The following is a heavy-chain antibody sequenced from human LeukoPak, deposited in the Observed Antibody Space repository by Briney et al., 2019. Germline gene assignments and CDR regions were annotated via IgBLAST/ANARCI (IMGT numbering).Heavy chain of an antibody. Sequence: SETLSLTCAVYGGSFSGYYWSWIRQPPGKGLEWIGEINHSGSTNYNPSLKSRVTISVDTSKNQFSLKLSSVTAADTAVYYCAREALWFGEEAGWFDPWGQGTLVAVSS. D-gene: IGHD3-10*01. CDR2: INHSGST. V-gene: IGHV4-34*01. CDR1: GGSFSGYY. J-gene: IGHJ5*02. CDR3: AREALWFGEEAGWFDP.